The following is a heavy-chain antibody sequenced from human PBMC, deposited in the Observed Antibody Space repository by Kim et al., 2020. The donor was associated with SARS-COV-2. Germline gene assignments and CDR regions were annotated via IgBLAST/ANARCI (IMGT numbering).Heavy chain of an antibody. D-gene: IGHD5-18*01. Sequence: GNTKYSQKFQGRVTITRDTSAGTAYMELSSLRSEDTAVYYCARGDTPFDPWGQGTLVTVSS. CDR3: ARGDTPFDP. V-gene: IGHV1-3*01. CDR2: GNT. J-gene: IGHJ5*02.